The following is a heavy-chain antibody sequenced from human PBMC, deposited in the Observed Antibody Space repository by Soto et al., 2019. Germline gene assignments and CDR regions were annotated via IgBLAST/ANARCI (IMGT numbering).Heavy chain of an antibody. D-gene: IGHD3-22*01. CDR2: TYYNGNA. CDR3: ARHFVAVVIKGWGY. CDR1: GGSIDRSNYY. J-gene: IGHJ4*02. Sequence: SETLSLTCTVSGGSIDRSNYYWDWIRQPPGKGLEWIGTTYYNGNAYYNPSLKSRVTMSVDTSKNQFSLKLTSVTAADTAVYYCARHFVAVVIKGWGYWGQGTLVTVSS. V-gene: IGHV4-39*01.